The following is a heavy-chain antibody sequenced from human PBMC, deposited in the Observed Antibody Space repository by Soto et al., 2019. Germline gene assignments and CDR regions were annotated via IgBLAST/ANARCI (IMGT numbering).Heavy chain of an antibody. CDR1: GFTFRSYS. CDR2: ISSSNRTI. J-gene: IGHJ6*02. D-gene: IGHD2-15*01. Sequence: PGGSLRLSCAASGFTFRSYSMNWVRQAPGKGLEWVSYISSSNRTINCADSVKGRFIISRDNAKNSLYLQMHSLRDEDTAVYYCAREGWPLLQTGMDVWGQGTTVTVSS. CDR3: AREGWPLLQTGMDV. V-gene: IGHV3-48*02.